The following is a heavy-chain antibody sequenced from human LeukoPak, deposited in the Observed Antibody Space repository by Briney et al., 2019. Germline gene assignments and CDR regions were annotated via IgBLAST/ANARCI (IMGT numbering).Heavy chain of an antibody. CDR2: ISSSSSYI. CDR1: GFTFSSYS. J-gene: IGHJ4*02. V-gene: IGHV3-21*01. Sequence: GGSLRLSCAASGFTFSSYSMNWVRQAPGKGLEWVSSISSSSSYIYYADSVKGRFTISRDNSKNTLYLQMNSLRAEDTAVYYCAKDLGRVPAAPYLDYWGQGTLVTVSS. CDR3: AKDLGRVPAAPYLDY. D-gene: IGHD2-2*01.